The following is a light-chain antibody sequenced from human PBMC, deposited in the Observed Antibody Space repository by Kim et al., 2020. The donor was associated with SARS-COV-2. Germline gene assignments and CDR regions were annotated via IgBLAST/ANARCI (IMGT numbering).Light chain of an antibody. J-gene: IGKJ4*01. CDR1: QDISNY. CDR3: QQYRTYPLT. CDR2: DAS. Sequence: ASVGDRVTITCRASQDISNYLVWFQQKPGKAPKSLIYDASTLQSGVPSKFSGSGSGTDFTLTISSLQPEDFATYFCQQYRTYPLTFGGGTKVDIK. V-gene: IGKV1-16*02.